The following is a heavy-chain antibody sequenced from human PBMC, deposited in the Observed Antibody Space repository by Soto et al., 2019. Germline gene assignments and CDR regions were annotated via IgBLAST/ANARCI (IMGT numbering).Heavy chain of an antibody. CDR2: ISSSSFSI. CDR1: GFTFSSYS. J-gene: IGHJ6*01. CDR3: ARNESPNIYGMDV. V-gene: IGHV3-21*01. Sequence: EVQLVESGGGLVKPGGSLRLSCAASGFTFSSYSMNWVRQAPGKGLEWVSSISSSSFSINYADSVKGRFSISRDNAQNSLHPQMNNLIAEDTAVYYCARNESPNIYGMDVWGQGTTVTVSS.